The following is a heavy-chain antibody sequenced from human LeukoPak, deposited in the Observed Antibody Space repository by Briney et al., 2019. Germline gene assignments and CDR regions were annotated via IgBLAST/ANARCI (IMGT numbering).Heavy chain of an antibody. D-gene: IGHD5-24*01. CDR3: ARGLATIDGYYYYMDV. CDR1: GFTCSDYY. CDR2: ISSSGGTT. V-gene: IGHV3-11*04. J-gene: IGHJ6*03. Sequence: GGSLRLSCAASGFTCSDYYRSWIRQPPGKGLEWISYISSSGGTTYYADSVKGRFAISRDNAKNSLYLQMNSLRAEDTAVYYCARGLATIDGYYYYMDVWGKGTTVTVSS.